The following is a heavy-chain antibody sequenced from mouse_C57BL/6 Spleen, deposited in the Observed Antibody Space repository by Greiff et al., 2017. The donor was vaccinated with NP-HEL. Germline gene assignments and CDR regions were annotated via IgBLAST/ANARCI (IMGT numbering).Heavy chain of an antibody. V-gene: IGHV1-80*01. CDR1: GYAFSSYW. CDR3: ARRSSGYPYAMDY. CDR2: IYPGDGDT. Sequence: QVQLQQSGAELVKPGASVKISCKASGYAFSSYWMNWVKQRPGKGLEWIGQIYPGDGDTNYNGKFKGKATLTADKSSSTAYMQLSSLTSEDSAVYFYARRSSGYPYAMDYWGQGTSVTVSS. J-gene: IGHJ4*01. D-gene: IGHD3-2*02.